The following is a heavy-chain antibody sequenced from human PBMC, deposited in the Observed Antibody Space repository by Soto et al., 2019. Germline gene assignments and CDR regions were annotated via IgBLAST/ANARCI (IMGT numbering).Heavy chain of an antibody. V-gene: IGHV4-30-2*01. CDR1: GGSISSGGYS. CDR3: ARVPDY. Sequence: QLQLLESGSGLVKPSQTLSLTCAVSGGSISSGGYSWGWIRQPPGKGLEWIGYIYHSVSTYYNPSLKSRVTITVDTAKNQFSLRPSSVTAADTAVYFCARVPDYWGQGTLVTVSS. CDR2: IYHSVST. J-gene: IGHJ4*02.